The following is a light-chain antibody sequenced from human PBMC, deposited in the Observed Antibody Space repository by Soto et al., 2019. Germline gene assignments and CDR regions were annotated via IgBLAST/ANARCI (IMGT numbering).Light chain of an antibody. CDR1: QSISKF. Sequence: DIQTTQSPSSLSASVGYRVSISYRASQSISKFLNWYHQKPGKAPKLLIYGASSLQSGVPSRFSGSGSGTDFTLTISSLQPEDFATYYCQQSYSSPITFGQGTRLE. CDR3: QQSYSSPIT. J-gene: IGKJ5*01. CDR2: GAS. V-gene: IGKV1-39*01.